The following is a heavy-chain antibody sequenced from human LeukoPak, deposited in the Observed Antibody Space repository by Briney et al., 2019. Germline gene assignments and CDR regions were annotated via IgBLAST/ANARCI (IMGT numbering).Heavy chain of an antibody. V-gene: IGHV3-9*01. CDR3: VRDGVGAPPFDY. CDR2: ISWNSGSI. J-gene: IGHJ4*02. CDR1: GFTFDDYA. D-gene: IGHD1-26*01. Sequence: TGGSLRLSCAASGFTFDDYAMHWVRQAPGKGLEWVSGISWNSGSIGYADSVKGRFTISRDNAKNTLDLQMNNLRVEDTAVYYCVRDGVGAPPFDYWGEGVLVTVSS.